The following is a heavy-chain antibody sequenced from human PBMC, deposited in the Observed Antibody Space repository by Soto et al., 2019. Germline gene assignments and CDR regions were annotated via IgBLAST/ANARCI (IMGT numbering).Heavy chain of an antibody. CDR1: GFTFSSYA. Sequence: PGGSLRLSCAASGFTFSSYAMHWVRQAPGKGLEWVAVISYDGSNKYYAGSVKGRFTISRDNSKNTLYLQMNSLRAEDTAVYYCARGGRFGELSRYGMDVWGQGTTVTVSS. CDR3: ARGGRFGELSRYGMDV. D-gene: IGHD3-10*01. V-gene: IGHV3-30-3*01. J-gene: IGHJ6*02. CDR2: ISYDGSNK.